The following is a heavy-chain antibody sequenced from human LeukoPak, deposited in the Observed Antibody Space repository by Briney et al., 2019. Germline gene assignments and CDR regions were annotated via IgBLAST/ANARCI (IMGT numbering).Heavy chain of an antibody. Sequence: SSETLSLTCAGYGGSFSGYYWSWIRQPPGKGLEWIGEINHSGSTNYNPSLKSRVTISVDTSKNQFSLKLSSVTAADTAVYYCASLGIAVAGTGYYFDYWGQGTLVTVSS. CDR2: INHSGST. J-gene: IGHJ4*02. CDR3: ASLGIAVAGTGYYFDY. V-gene: IGHV4-34*01. CDR1: GGSFSGYY. D-gene: IGHD6-19*01.